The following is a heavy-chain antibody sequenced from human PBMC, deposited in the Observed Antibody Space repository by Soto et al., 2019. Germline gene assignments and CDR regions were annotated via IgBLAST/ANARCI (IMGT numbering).Heavy chain of an antibody. J-gene: IGHJ6*02. CDR1: GGSFSGYC. Sequence: QVQLQQWGAGLLKPSETLSLTCAVYGGSFSGYCWTWIRQAPGKGLEWMGEINHSGGTNYNSSLKSRVTMSADTSKNQFSLILNSVTAADTAVYYCARDRQYYHFWSGYQNEGPYGMDVWGQGTTVTVSS. V-gene: IGHV4-34*02. CDR2: INHSGGT. D-gene: IGHD3-3*02. CDR3: ARDRQYYHFWSGYQNEGPYGMDV.